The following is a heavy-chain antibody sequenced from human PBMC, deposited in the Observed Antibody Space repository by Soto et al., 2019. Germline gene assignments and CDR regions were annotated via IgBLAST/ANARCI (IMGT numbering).Heavy chain of an antibody. D-gene: IGHD6-13*01. CDR3: ARDPPGIAAAGGG. V-gene: IGHV3-66*01. J-gene: IGHJ6*02. Sequence: PGGSLRLSCAASVFTVSSNYMSWVRQAPGKGLECVSLIYSNGDTRYADSVKGRFTISRDNSKNTVYLQMNSLRAEDTAVYYCARDPPGIAAAGGGWGQGTTVTVSS. CDR2: IYSNGDT. CDR1: VFTVSSNY.